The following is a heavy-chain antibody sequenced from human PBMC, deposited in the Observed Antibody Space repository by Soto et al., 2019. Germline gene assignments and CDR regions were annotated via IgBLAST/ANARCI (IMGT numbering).Heavy chain of an antibody. J-gene: IGHJ6*02. D-gene: IGHD2-15*01. CDR2: IIHIFATA. V-gene: IGHV1-69*12. CDR3: ARGGWDIVVVVPATRAYYYGIDV. Sequence: QVQLVQSGAEVKKPGSSVKVSCKASGGTFSSYAISWERQAPGQGLEWMGGIIHIFATAHYAQNFQGRVTTTAVESTSTAYMELSSLISEDTAVYYCARGGWDIVVVVPATRAYYYGIDVWGQGSTVTVS. CDR1: GGTFSSYA.